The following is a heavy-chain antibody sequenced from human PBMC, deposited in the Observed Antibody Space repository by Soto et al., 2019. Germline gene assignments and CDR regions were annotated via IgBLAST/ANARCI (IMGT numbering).Heavy chain of an antibody. Sequence: QITLKESGPTLVKPTQTLTLTCTFSGFSLSTSGVGVGWIRQPPGKALEWVALVYWDDDKRYSPSLKSRLTIIKYNSKNHVVLIMTNMEPGDTATCYRAHRRSSSRMNWGQGALGTVSS. D-gene: IGHD6-13*01. V-gene: IGHV2-5*02. CDR2: VYWDDDK. CDR1: GFSLSTSGVG. CDR3: AHRRSSSRMN. J-gene: IGHJ4*02.